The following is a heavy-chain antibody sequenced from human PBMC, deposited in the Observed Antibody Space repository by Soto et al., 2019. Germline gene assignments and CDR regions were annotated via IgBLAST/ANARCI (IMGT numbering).Heavy chain of an antibody. D-gene: IGHD3-22*01. Sequence: LRLSCAASGFTFSSYAMSWVRQARGKGLEWVSAISGSGGSTYYADSVKGRFTISRDNSKNTLYLQMNSLRAEDTAAYYCAKCITMIVVARTYFDYWGQGTLVTVSS. CDR2: ISGSGGST. J-gene: IGHJ4*02. CDR3: AKCITMIVVARTYFDY. CDR1: GFTFSSYA. V-gene: IGHV3-23*01.